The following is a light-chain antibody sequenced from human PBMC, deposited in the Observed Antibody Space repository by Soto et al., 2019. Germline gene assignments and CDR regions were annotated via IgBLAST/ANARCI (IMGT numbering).Light chain of an antibody. Sequence: QSALTQPASVSGSPRQSITISCTGTSSDVGGYNYVSWYQQHPGKAPKLMIYDVSNRPSGVSNRFSGSKSGNTASLTISGLQAEDEADYYCSSYTSSSTRFGTGTKLTVL. CDR3: SSYTSSSTR. CDR2: DVS. V-gene: IGLV2-14*01. J-gene: IGLJ1*01. CDR1: SSDVGGYNY.